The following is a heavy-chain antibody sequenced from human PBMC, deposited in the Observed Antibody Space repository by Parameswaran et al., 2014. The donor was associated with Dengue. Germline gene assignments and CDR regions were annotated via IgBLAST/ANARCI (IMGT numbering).Heavy chain of an antibody. CDR3: TRRADGGGAPYFGMDV. Sequence: GGSLRLSCAASGFTFSDSAIHWVRQASGKGLEWVGRIRTKRNNAATAYAASVKDRFTISRDDLMNTAYLQMNSLETEDTAVYFCTRRADGGGAPYFGMDVWGHGTTVTVSS. J-gene: IGHJ6*02. CDR1: GFTFSDSA. V-gene: IGHV3-73*01. CDR2: IRTKRNNAAT. D-gene: IGHD2-21*01.